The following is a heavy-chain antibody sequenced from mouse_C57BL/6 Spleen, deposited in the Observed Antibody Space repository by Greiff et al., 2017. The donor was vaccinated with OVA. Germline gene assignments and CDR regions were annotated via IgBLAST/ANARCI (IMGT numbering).Heavy chain of an antibody. CDR2: IYPGSGNT. Sequence: VQLQQSGPELVKPGASVKISCKASGYSFTSYYIHWVKQRPGQGLEWIGWIYPGSGNTKYNEKFKGKATLTADTSSSTAYMQLSSLTSEDAAVYYCAREDYGPFAYWGQGTLVTVSA. J-gene: IGHJ3*01. D-gene: IGHD1-1*01. V-gene: IGHV1-66*01. CDR1: GYSFTSYY. CDR3: AREDYGPFAY.